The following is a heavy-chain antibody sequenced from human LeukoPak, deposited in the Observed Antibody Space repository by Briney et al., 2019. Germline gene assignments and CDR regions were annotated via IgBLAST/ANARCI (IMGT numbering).Heavy chain of an antibody. Sequence: GESLKISCKGSGYSFTSYWISWVRQMPGKGLEWMGRIDPSDSYTNYSPSFQGHVTIPADRSISTAYLQWSSLKASDTAMYYCATLLGYNWNYDYYYGMDVWGQGTTVTVSS. CDR2: IDPSDSYT. D-gene: IGHD1-20*01. J-gene: IGHJ6*02. CDR3: ATLLGYNWNYDYYYGMDV. CDR1: GYSFTSYW. V-gene: IGHV5-10-1*01.